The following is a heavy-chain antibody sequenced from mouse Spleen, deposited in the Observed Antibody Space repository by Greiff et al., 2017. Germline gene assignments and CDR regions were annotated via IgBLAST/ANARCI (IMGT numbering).Heavy chain of an antibody. V-gene: IGHV5-9*04. CDR3: ARGPTMITTPDY. D-gene: IGHD2-4*01. CDR2: ISSGGGNT. J-gene: IGHJ2*01. Sequence: EVKLMESGGGLVKPGGSLKLSCAASGFTFSSYAMSWVRQTPEKRLEWVATISSGGGNTYYPDSVKGRFTISRDNAKNTLYLQMSSLKSEDTAMYYCARGPTMITTPDYWGQGTTLTVSS. CDR1: GFTFSSYA.